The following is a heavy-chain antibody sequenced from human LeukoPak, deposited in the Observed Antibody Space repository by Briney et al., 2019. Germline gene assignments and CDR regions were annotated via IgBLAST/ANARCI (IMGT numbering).Heavy chain of an antibody. V-gene: IGHV1-3*01. J-gene: IGHJ4*02. CDR1: GFTFSSYA. CDR2: INAGNGNT. D-gene: IGHD3-22*01. Sequence: GGSLRLSCAASGFTFSSYAMHWVRQAPGQRLEWMGWINAGNGNTKYSQKFQGRVTITRDTSASTAYMELSSLRSEDTAVYCCARTSPIVYYDSSGPDYWGQGTLVTVSS. CDR3: ARTSPIVYYDSSGPDY.